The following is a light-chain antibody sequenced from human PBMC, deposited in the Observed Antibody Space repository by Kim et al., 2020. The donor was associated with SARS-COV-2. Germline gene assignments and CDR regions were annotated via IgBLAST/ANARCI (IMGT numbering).Light chain of an antibody. CDR2: GAS. Sequence: SASVGDRVTITCRASETISTYLNWYQQKPGKVPNLLIYGASSLHSGVPSRFSGSGSGTDFTLTISSLQPEDFATYYCQQSYGIPLTFGGGTKVDIK. J-gene: IGKJ4*01. CDR1: ETISTY. V-gene: IGKV1-39*01. CDR3: QQSYGIPLT.